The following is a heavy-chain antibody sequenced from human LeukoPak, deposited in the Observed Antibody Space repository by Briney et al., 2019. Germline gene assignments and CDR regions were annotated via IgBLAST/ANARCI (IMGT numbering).Heavy chain of an antibody. V-gene: IGHV1-69*06. J-gene: IGHJ4*02. CDR1: GGTFSSYA. D-gene: IGHD2-2*01. CDR2: IIPIFGTA. Sequence: SVKVSCKASGGTFSSYAISWVRQAPGQGLEWMGGIIPIFGTANYAQKFQGRVTITADKSTRTAYMELSRLRSEDTAVYYCAREKDIVVVPAARGGFDYWGQGTLVTVSS. CDR3: AREKDIVVVPAARGGFDY.